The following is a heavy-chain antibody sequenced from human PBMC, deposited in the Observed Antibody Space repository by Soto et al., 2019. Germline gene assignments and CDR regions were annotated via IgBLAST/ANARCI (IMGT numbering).Heavy chain of an antibody. V-gene: IGHV6-1*01. J-gene: IGHJ6*03. CDR3: AGTTSHYWYYMDV. Sequence: PSQTLSLTCAISGDSFSSNGAAWNWIRQSPSRGLEWLGRTYYRTRWYYDYAVSVRSRITVNPDTSKNQFSLQLTSVTPEDTAVYYCAGTTSHYWYYMDVWGKGTTVTVSS. CDR1: GDSFSSNGAA. CDR2: TYYRTRWYY. D-gene: IGHD1-7*01.